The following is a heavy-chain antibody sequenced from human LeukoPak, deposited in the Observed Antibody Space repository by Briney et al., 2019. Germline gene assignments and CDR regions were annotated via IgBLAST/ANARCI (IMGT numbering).Heavy chain of an antibody. J-gene: IGHJ5*02. V-gene: IGHV4-4*07. CDR3: ATSDTVSTYNWFDP. Sequence: SETLSLTCTVSGGSISSYYWSWIRQPAGKGLEWIGRIYTSGSTNYNPSLKSRVTISVDTSKNQFSLNLSSLTAADTAVYYCATSDTVSTYNWFDPWGQGTLVTVS. CDR2: IYTSGST. CDR1: GGSISSYY. D-gene: IGHD5/OR15-5a*01.